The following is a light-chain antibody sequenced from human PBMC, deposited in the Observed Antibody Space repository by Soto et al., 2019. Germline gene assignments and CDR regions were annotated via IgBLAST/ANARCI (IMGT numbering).Light chain of an antibody. J-gene: IGKJ4*01. V-gene: IGKV1-5*03. Sequence: DIQLTQSPSTLSASVGDRVTITCRASQSVSTWLARYQQKPGKAPKLLIHKASNLENGVPSRLRGSGSGTVFTLTIRSLQLVDSATCYFRQFHDYPVTFGGGTEVQL. CDR2: KAS. CDR1: QSVSTW. CDR3: RQFHDYPVT.